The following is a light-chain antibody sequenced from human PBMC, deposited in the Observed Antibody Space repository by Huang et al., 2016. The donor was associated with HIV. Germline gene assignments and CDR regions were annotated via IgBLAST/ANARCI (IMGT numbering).Light chain of an antibody. V-gene: IGKV1-NL1*01. CDR3: QQYYSARYT. Sequence: DIQMTQSPSSLSASVGDRVTITCRARQGISNSLAWYQQKPGKSPKFLLFAASRLQSGVSSRFSGSGSGTDYTLTITSLQIEEFATYYCQQYYSARYTFGQGTKLEIK. CDR1: QGISNS. CDR2: AAS. J-gene: IGKJ2*01.